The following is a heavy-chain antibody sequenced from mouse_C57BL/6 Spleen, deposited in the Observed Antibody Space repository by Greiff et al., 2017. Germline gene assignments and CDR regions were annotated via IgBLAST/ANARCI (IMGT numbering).Heavy chain of an antibody. CDR2: IDPSDSYT. CDR3: ARSITTVVARGFDV. D-gene: IGHD1-1*01. Sequence: QVQLQQPGAELVMPGASVKLSCKASGYTFTSYWMHWVKQRPGQGLEWIGEIDPSDSYTNYNQKFKGKSTLTVDKSSSTAYMQLSSLTSEDSAVYYCARSITTVVARGFDVWGTGTTVTVSS. CDR1: GYTFTSYW. J-gene: IGHJ1*03. V-gene: IGHV1-69*01.